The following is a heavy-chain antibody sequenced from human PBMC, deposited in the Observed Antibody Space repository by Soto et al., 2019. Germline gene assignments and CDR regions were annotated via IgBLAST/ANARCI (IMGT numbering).Heavy chain of an antibody. CDR1: GGSISSGGYY. CDR2: IYYSGST. Sequence: PSETLSLTCTVSGGSISSGGYYWSWIRQHPGKGLEWIGYIYYSGSTYYNPSLKSRVTISVDTSKNQFSLKLSSVTAADTAVYYCARWDDYYDSGLGYWGQGTLVTVSS. V-gene: IGHV4-31*03. D-gene: IGHD3-22*01. J-gene: IGHJ4*02. CDR3: ARWDDYYDSGLGY.